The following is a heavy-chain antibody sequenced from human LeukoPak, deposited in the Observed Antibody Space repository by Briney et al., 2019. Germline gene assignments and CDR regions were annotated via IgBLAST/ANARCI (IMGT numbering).Heavy chain of an antibody. V-gene: IGHV3-30*04. CDR1: GFTFSSYA. Sequence: GGSLRLSCAASGFTFSSYAMHWVRQAPGKGLEWVAVISYDGSNKYYADSVKGRFTISRDNSKNTLYLQMNSLRAEDTAVYYCARDWWGLEWFGELRVDYWGQGTLVTVSS. CDR2: ISYDGSNK. D-gene: IGHD3-10*01. CDR3: ARDWWGLEWFGELRVDY. J-gene: IGHJ4*02.